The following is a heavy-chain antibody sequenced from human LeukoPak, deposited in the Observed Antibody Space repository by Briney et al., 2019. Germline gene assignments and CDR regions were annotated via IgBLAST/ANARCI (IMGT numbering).Heavy chain of an antibody. J-gene: IGHJ6*03. CDR2: IYYSGST. CDR1: GGSISTSSYY. D-gene: IGHD2-2*01. Sequence: SETLSLTCTVPGGSISTSSYYWGWIRQPPGKGLEWIGTIYYSGSTYYNPSLESRVTISLDMSKNQFSLNLTSVTAADTAVYYCATPGYCSTIDCYYYMDVWGKGTTVTVSS. CDR3: ATPGYCSTIDCYYYMDV. V-gene: IGHV4-39*01.